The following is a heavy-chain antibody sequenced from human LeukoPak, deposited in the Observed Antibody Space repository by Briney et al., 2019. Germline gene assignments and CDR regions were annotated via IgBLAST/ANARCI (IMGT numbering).Heavy chain of an antibody. CDR3: AREEEFQDAFDI. CDR2: INPNSGGT. D-gene: IGHD3-10*01. Sequence: GASVKVSCKASGYTFTGYYMHWVRQAPGQGLEWMGWINPNSGGTNYAQKFRGRVTMTRDTSISTAYMELSRLRSDDTAVYYCAREEEFQDAFDIWGQGTMVTVSS. J-gene: IGHJ3*02. CDR1: GYTFTGYY. V-gene: IGHV1-2*02.